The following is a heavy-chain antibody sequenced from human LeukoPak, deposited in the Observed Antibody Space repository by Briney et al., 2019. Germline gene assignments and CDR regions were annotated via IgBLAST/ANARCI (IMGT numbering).Heavy chain of an antibody. Sequence: PGGSLRLSCAASGFTFSSYAMSWVRQAPGKGLEWVSAISGSGGSTYYADSVKGRFTISRDNSKNTLYLQMNSLRAEDTAVYYCAKGGKAYCSSTSCYLDYWGQGTLVTVSS. CDR1: GFTFSSYA. CDR2: ISGSGGST. V-gene: IGHV3-23*01. J-gene: IGHJ4*02. D-gene: IGHD2-2*01. CDR3: AKGGKAYCSSTSCYLDY.